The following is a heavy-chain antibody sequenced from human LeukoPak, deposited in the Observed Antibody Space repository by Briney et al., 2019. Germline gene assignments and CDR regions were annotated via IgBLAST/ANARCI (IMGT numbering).Heavy chain of an antibody. CDR2: INHNGGI. J-gene: IGHJ4*02. CDR1: GVTFSDYY. Sequence: SETLSLTCAAYGVTFSDYYWAWIRQAPGKGLEWIGEINHNGGINYNPSFKSRGTLFFGAYINHVPLRLISVTAADTAVYYCAGGFLSHFDSSSSRDYWGQGTLVSVSS. V-gene: IGHV4-34*01. CDR3: AGGFLSHFDSSSSRDY. D-gene: IGHD2-2*01.